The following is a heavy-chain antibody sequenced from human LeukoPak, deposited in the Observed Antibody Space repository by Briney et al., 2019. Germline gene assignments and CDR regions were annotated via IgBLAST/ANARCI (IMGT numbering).Heavy chain of an antibody. CDR3: VKDGSYYYDSSGRDY. Sequence: GRSLRLSCSASGFTFSNYAMHWVRQAPGKGLEYVSAISSNGGSTYYADSVKGRFTISRDNSKNTLYLQMSSLRAEDTAVYYCVKDGSYYYDSSGRDYWGQGTLVTVSS. J-gene: IGHJ4*02. CDR1: GFTFSNYA. CDR2: ISSNGGST. D-gene: IGHD3-22*01. V-gene: IGHV3-64D*09.